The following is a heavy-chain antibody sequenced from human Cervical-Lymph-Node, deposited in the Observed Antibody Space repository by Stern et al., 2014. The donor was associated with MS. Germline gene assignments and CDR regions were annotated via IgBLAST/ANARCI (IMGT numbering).Heavy chain of an antibody. CDR2: ISYDGSNK. CDR1: GFTFSSYG. V-gene: IGHV3-30*18. CDR3: AKAIEVVVASLMN. D-gene: IGHD2-15*01. J-gene: IGHJ4*02. Sequence: VQLVQSGGGVVQPGRSLRLSCAASGFTFSSYGMHWVRQAPGKGLEWVAVISYDGSNKYYADSVKGRFTISRDNSKNTLYLQMNSLRAEDTAVYYCAKAIEVVVASLMNWGQGTLVTVSS.